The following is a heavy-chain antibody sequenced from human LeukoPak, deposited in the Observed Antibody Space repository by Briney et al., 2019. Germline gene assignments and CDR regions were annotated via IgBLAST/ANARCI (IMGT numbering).Heavy chain of an antibody. CDR1: TFSSYA. D-gene: IGHD2/OR15-2a*01. V-gene: IGHV4-39*01. CDR2: IYYSGST. Sequence: TFSSYAMNWVRQAPGKGLEWIGIIYYSGSTYYNPSLKGRVTISVDTSKNQFSLKLSSVTAADTAVYYCARAFRARYFDLWGRGTLVTVSS. CDR3: ARAFRARYFDL. J-gene: IGHJ2*01.